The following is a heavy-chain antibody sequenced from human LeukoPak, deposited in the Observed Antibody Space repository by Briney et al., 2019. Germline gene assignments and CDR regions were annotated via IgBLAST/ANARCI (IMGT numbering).Heavy chain of an antibody. CDR2: ISSSSSYI. CDR3: ARDPYYYFWSGYYLAYYYGMDV. V-gene: IGHV3-21*01. CDR1: GFTFSSYS. Sequence: GGSLRLSCAASGFTFSSYSMNWVRQAPGKGLEWVSSISSSSSYIYYADSAKGRFTIARDNAKNSLYLQMNSLRAEDTAVYYCARDPYYYFWSGYYLAYYYGMDVWGQGTTVTVAS. J-gene: IGHJ6*02. D-gene: IGHD3-3*01.